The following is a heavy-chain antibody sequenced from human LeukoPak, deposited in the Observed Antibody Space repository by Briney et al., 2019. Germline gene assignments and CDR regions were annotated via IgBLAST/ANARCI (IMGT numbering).Heavy chain of an antibody. V-gene: IGHV3-23*01. D-gene: IGHD1-7*01. CDR3: AKDATPGNSIWDYFAF. CDR2: IGSADI. CDR1: GFTFNICA. Sequence: GGSLRLSCAASGFTFNICAMSWVRQAPGKGLEWVSSIGSADIYYADSVKGRFTVSRDNSKNTLYLHLNSLRAEDSAVYYCAKDATPGNSIWDYFAFWGQGTVVTVSS. J-gene: IGHJ4*02.